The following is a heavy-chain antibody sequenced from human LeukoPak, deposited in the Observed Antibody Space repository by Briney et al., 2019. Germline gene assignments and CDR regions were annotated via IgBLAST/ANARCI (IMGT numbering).Heavy chain of an antibody. CDR3: ARRSSGYYPYFDY. CDR2: INHSGST. Sequence: SETLSLTCAVYGGSFSGYYWSWIRQPPGKGLEWIGEINHSGSTNYNPSLKSRVTISVDTSKNQFSLKLSSVTAADTAVYYCARRSSGYYPYFDYWGQGTLVTVSS. D-gene: IGHD3-22*01. J-gene: IGHJ4*02. CDR1: GGSFSGYY. V-gene: IGHV4-34*01.